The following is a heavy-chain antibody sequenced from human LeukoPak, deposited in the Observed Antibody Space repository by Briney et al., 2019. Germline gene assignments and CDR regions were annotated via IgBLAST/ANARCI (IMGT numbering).Heavy chain of an antibody. Sequence: GGSLRPSCAASGFTFSSYAMSWVRQAPGKGLEWVSAISGSGGSTYYADSVKGRFTISSETSKNTLYLQMNSLRAEDTAVYYCAKPPRDFWSGPTRDYWGQGTLVTVSS. CDR2: ISGSGGST. CDR3: AKPPRDFWSGPTRDY. D-gene: IGHD3-3*01. V-gene: IGHV3-23*01. CDR1: GFTFSSYA. J-gene: IGHJ4*02.